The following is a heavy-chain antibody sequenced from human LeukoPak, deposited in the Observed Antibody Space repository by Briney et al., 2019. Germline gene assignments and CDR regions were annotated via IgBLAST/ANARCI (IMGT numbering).Heavy chain of an antibody. Sequence: ASVTVSCKVSGYTLTELSMHWVRQAPGKGLEWMGGFDPEDGETIYAQKFQGRVTMTEDTSTDTAYMELSSLRSEDTAVYYCAREETTVTLFDYWGQGTLVTVSS. CDR2: FDPEDGET. J-gene: IGHJ4*02. V-gene: IGHV1-24*01. D-gene: IGHD4-17*01. CDR1: GYTLTELS. CDR3: AREETTVTLFDY.